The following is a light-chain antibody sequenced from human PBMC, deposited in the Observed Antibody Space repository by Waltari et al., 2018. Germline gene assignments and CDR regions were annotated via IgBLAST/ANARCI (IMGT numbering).Light chain of an antibody. V-gene: IGKV1-5*03. J-gene: IGKJ1*01. Sequence: DIQMTQSPSTLSASVGDRVTITCRASQSISTWLAWYQQKAGEAPKLLIYKASSLETGVPSRFSGSGSGTEFTLTISSLQPDDFATYYCQQYNSYSGTFGQGTKVEIK. CDR1: QSISTW. CDR3: QQYNSYSGT. CDR2: KAS.